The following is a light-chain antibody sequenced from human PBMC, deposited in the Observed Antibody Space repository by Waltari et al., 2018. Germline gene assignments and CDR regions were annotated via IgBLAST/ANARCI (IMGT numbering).Light chain of an antibody. J-gene: IGKJ1*01. V-gene: IGKV3-20*01. CDR2: GAS. CDR3: QHYVRLPAT. CDR1: QSVSRA. Sequence: EIVLTQSPGSLSSSPGERVTLSCRASQSVSRALAWYQQKPGQAPRLLIFGASTRATGIPDRFSGSGSETDFSLTISRLGPEDFAVYYCQHYVRLPATFGRGTKVEIK.